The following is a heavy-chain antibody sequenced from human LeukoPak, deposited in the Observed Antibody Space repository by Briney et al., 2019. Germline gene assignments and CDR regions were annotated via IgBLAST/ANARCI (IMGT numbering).Heavy chain of an antibody. CDR1: GFTVSSNY. D-gene: IGHD6-19*01. Sequence: PGGSLRLSCAASGFTVSSNYMSWVRQAPGEGLEWVSVIYSGGSTYYADSVKGRFTISRDNSKNTLYLQMNSLRAEDTAVYYCARGPYSSGWSFDYWGQGTLVTVSS. CDR2: IYSGGST. J-gene: IGHJ4*02. CDR3: ARGPYSSGWSFDY. V-gene: IGHV3-66*01.